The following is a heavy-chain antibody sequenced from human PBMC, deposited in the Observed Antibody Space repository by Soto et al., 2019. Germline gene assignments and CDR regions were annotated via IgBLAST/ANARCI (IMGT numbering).Heavy chain of an antibody. Sequence: PGGSLRLSCAASVFTFSSYWMSWVRQAPGKGLEWVANIKQDGSEKYYVDSVKGRFTISRDNAKNSLYLQMNSLRAEDTAVYYCASYDFWSGYYSYWGQGTLVTVSS. D-gene: IGHD3-3*01. CDR1: VFTFSSYW. V-gene: IGHV3-7*01. J-gene: IGHJ4*02. CDR2: IKQDGSEK. CDR3: ASYDFWSGYYSY.